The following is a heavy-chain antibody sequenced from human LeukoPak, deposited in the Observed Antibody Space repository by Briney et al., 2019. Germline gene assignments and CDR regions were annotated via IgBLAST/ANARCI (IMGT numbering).Heavy chain of an antibody. J-gene: IGHJ6*02. V-gene: IGHV3-23*01. CDR1: GFIFSSYS. CDR3: ARENIVGATTAYYYYGMDV. CDR2: ISGSGAST. Sequence: PGGSLRLSCAASGFIFSSYSMSWVRQAPGKGLEWVSAISGSGASTYYADSVKGRFTISRDNSKNTLYLQMNSLRAEDTAVYYCARENIVGATTAYYYYGMDVWGQGTTVTVSS. D-gene: IGHD1-26*01.